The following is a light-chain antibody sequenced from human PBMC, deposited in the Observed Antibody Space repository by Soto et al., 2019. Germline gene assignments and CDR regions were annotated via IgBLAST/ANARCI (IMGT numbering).Light chain of an antibody. V-gene: IGKV3-15*01. J-gene: IGKJ5*01. CDR3: QQYNNWPPS. Sequence: EIVMTQSPATLSVSPEERATLSCKATQSVSSNLAWYQQKPGRAPRVLIYGAFTRATGIPARFSGSRSGTEFTLTISSLQSEDVAVYYCQQYNNWPPSFGQGTRLEIK. CDR1: QSVSSN. CDR2: GAF.